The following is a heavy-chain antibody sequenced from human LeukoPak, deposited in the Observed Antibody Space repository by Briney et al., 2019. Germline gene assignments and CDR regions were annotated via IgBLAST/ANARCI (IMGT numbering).Heavy chain of an antibody. CDR3: ARDTMVRGVPIPFY. CDR2: ITRDSTTT. D-gene: IGHD3-10*01. Sequence: GGSLRLSCAASGFTFSSYAMTWVRQAPGKGLEWVSYITRDSTTTYYADSVKGRFTVSRDNVKNSLYLQMNSLRAEDTAVYYCARDTMVRGVPIPFYWGQGTLVTVSS. CDR1: GFTFSSYA. V-gene: IGHV3-48*01. J-gene: IGHJ4*02.